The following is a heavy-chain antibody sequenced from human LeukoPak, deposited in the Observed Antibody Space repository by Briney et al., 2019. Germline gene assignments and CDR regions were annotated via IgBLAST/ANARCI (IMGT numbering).Heavy chain of an antibody. Sequence: SQTLSLACTVSGGSISSGSYYWSWIRQPAGKGLEWIGRIYTSGSTNYNPSLKSRVTISVDTSKNQFSLKLSSVTAADTAVYYCARGLWPSYAFDIWGQGTMVTVSS. V-gene: IGHV4-61*02. D-gene: IGHD2-21*01. CDR2: IYTSGST. CDR1: GGSISSGSYY. CDR3: ARGLWPSYAFDI. J-gene: IGHJ3*02.